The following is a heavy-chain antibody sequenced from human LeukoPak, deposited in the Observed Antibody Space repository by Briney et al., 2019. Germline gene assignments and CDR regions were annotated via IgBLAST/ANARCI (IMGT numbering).Heavy chain of an antibody. V-gene: IGHV5-51*01. Sequence: TGESLKISCKGSGYSFSNYWIGWVRQVPGKGLEWMGSIYPGDSDTTYSPSFQGQVTFSADKSISTAYLQWSSLKDSDTAIYYCARHKSPAAFDIWGQGTMVTVSS. CDR2: IYPGDSDT. CDR3: ARHKSPAAFDI. CDR1: GYSFSNYW. J-gene: IGHJ3*02.